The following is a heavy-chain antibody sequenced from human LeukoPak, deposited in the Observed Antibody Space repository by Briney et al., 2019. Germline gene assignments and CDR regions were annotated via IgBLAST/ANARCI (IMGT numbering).Heavy chain of an antibody. J-gene: IGHJ4*02. CDR1: GYTFTSYY. Sequence: ASVKVSCKASGYTFTSYYMHWVRQAPGQGLEWMGIINPSGGRTSYVEKFQGRVTMTGDTSTSTVYMELSSLRSEDTAVYYCARVNAYYFDYWGQGTLVTVSS. CDR2: INPSGGRT. CDR3: ARVNAYYFDY. V-gene: IGHV1-46*01.